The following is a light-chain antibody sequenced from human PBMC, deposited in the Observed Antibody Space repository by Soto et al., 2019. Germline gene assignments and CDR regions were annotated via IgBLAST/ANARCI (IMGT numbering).Light chain of an antibody. V-gene: IGKV3-11*01. CDR2: DAS. CDR1: QGVGRF. Sequence: EIVLTQSPATLSLSPGERAALSCRASQGVGRFLAWYQQKPGQAPRLLIYDASNRATGIPARFSGSGSGTDFTLAINTLAPEDFAVYYCQQRGGWPLTFGGGTKVEIK. J-gene: IGKJ4*01. CDR3: QQRGGWPLT.